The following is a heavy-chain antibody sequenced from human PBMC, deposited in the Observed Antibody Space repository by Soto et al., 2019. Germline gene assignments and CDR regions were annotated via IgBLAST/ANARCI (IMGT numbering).Heavy chain of an antibody. J-gene: IGHJ4*02. CDR3: ARDLQDRFDY. Sequence: KTSETLSLTCAVSGGSFSDSDWWSWVRQPPGKGLEWIGEVYFDGSTNYNPSLKSRVSISVDIYSNHFSLTLRSVNVADTAVYYCARDLQDRFDYWGQGKLVTVSS. CDR1: GGSFSDSDW. V-gene: IGHV4-4*02. CDR2: VYFDGST.